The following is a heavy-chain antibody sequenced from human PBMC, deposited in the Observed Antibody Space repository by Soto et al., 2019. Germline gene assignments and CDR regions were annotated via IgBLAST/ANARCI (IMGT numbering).Heavy chain of an antibody. CDR3: ARNLFCGGDCYLYYYDY. Sequence: GSLRLSWAASGFTFSSYSINWIRQAPGKGLEWISYISSSGRTIDYADSVKGRFSISRDNAKNSLFLQMNSLRADDTAVYYCARNLFCGGDCYLYYYDYWGQGTLVTVSS. J-gene: IGHJ4*02. CDR1: GFTFSSYS. CDR2: ISSSGRTI. V-gene: IGHV3-48*01. D-gene: IGHD2-21*01.